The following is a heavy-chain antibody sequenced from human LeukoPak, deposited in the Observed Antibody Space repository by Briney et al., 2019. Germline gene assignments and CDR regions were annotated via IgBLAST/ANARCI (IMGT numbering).Heavy chain of an antibody. CDR3: ARQRDAYKRFFDY. J-gene: IGHJ4*02. CDR2: IWYDGSNK. Sequence: GGSLRLSCAASGFTFSSYGMHWVRQAPGKGLEWVAVIWYDGSNKYYADSVKGRFTISRDNSKNTLYLQMNSLRAEDTAVYYCARQRDAYKRFFDYWGQGTLVTVSS. V-gene: IGHV3-33*01. D-gene: IGHD5-24*01. CDR1: GFTFSSYG.